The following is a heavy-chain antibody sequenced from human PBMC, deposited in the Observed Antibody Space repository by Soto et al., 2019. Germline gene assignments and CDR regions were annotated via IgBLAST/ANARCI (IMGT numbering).Heavy chain of an antibody. CDR3: ARGSAVVVAARNFYGMDV. CDR1: GGSFSGYY. J-gene: IGHJ6*02. D-gene: IGHD2-15*01. CDR2: INHSGST. Sequence: PSETLSLTCAVYGGSFSGYYWSWLRQPPGKGLEWIGEINHSGSTNYNPSLKSRVTISVDTSKNQFSLKLSSVTAADTAVYYCARGSAVVVAARNFYGMDVWGQGTMVT. V-gene: IGHV4-34*01.